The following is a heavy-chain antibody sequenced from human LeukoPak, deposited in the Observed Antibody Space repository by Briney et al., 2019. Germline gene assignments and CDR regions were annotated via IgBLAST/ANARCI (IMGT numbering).Heavy chain of an antibody. D-gene: IGHD3-9*01. CDR1: GFTLSGYY. CDR3: AREKDYDILTGIDY. V-gene: IGHV3-11*05. CDR2: ISSSSSYT. Sequence: GGSLRLSCVGSGFTLSGYYMSWIRQAPGKGLEWVSYISSSSSYTNYAYSVKGRSTISRDNAKNSLYLQMNSLRAEDTAVYYCAREKDYDILTGIDYWGQGTLVTVSS. J-gene: IGHJ4*02.